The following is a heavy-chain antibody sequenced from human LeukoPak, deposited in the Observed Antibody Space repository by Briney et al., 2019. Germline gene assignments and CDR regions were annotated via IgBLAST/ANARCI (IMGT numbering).Heavy chain of an antibody. CDR2: IYHCGST. J-gene: IGHJ4*02. Sequence: PSETLSLTCTVSGYSISSGYYWGWIREPPGKGLEWIGSIYHCGSTYYNPSLKSRVTISVDTSKNQFPLKLSSVTAADTAVYYCARGLVVPAALFDYWGQGTLVTVSS. CDR1: GYSISSGYY. V-gene: IGHV4-38-2*02. CDR3: ARGLVVPAALFDY. D-gene: IGHD2-2*01.